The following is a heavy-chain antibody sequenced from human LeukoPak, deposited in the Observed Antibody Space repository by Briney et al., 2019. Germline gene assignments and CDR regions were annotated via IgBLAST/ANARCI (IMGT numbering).Heavy chain of an antibody. CDR1: GFTFSNYG. CDR2: TSYDGSNK. D-gene: IGHD6-19*01. J-gene: IGHJ6*02. V-gene: IGHV3-30*03. CDR3: AGIAVAGTSVNGYYYYGMDV. Sequence: GGSLRLSCAVSGFTFSNYGMHWVRQAPGKGLEWVALTSYDGSNKYYADSVKGRFTISRDNSKNTLYLQMNSLRAEDTAVYYCAGIAVAGTSVNGYYYYGMDVWGQGTTVTVSS.